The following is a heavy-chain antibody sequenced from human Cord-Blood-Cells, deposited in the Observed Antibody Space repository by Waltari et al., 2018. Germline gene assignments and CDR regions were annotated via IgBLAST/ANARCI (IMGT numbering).Heavy chain of an antibody. CDR1: GFSLSNARMG. CDR3: ARILIPDFWSGYWGAFDI. J-gene: IGHJ3*02. V-gene: IGHV2-26*01. D-gene: IGHD3-3*01. Sequence: QVTLKESGPVLVKPTETLTLTCTVSGFSLSNARMGVSWIRQPPGKALEWLAPIFSNDEKSYSTSLKSRLTISKDTSKSQVVLTMTNMDPVDTATYYCARILIPDFWSGYWGAFDIWGQGTMVTVSS. CDR2: IFSNDEK.